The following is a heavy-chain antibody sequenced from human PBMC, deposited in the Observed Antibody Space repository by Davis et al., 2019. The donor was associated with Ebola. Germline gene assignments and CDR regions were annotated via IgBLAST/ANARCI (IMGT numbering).Heavy chain of an antibody. D-gene: IGHD3/OR15-3a*01. V-gene: IGHV1-8*01. J-gene: IGHJ4*02. CDR2: INPNSGNT. CDR1: GYTFTGYD. Sequence: AASVKVSCKASGYTFTGYDINWVRQATGQGLEWMGWINPNSGNTGYAQKFQGRVTMTEDTSTYTGYMVLTGLRYEDTAVYYCATGLVFWGQGTLVTVSS. CDR3: ATGLVF.